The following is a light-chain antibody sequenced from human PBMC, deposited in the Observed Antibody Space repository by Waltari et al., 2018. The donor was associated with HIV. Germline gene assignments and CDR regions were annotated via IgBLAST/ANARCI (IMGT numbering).Light chain of an antibody. CDR2: DVT. J-gene: IGLJ3*02. CDR3: CSYTGTYTVL. V-gene: IGLV2-11*01. CDR1: SSDAGDYNY. Sequence: QSALTQPRSVSGSPGQSVTISCTGTSSDAGDYNYVSWYQQHPGKAPKVMIYDVTKRPSGVPDRVSCSKSGNTSSLTISGLQAEDEADYYCCSYTGTYTVLFGGGTKLTVL.